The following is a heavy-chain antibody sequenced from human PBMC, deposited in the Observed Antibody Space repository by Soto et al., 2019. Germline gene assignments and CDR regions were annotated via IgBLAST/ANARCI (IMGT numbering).Heavy chain of an antibody. D-gene: IGHD3-22*01. CDR2: IYYSGST. V-gene: IGHV4-59*01. CDR1: GGSISSYY. Sequence: PSETLSLTCTVSGGSISSYYWSWIRQPPGKGLEWIGYIYYSGSTNYNPSLKIRVTISVDTSKNQFSLKLSSVTAADTAVYYCARTSYYDSSGYYGVVWFDPWGQGTLVTVSS. J-gene: IGHJ5*02. CDR3: ARTSYYDSSGYYGVVWFDP.